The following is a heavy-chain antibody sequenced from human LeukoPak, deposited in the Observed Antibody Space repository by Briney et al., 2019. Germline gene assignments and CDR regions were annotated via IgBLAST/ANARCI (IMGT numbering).Heavy chain of an antibody. Sequence: GASVKVSCKASGYTFTGYYMHWVRQAPGQGLEWMGRINPNSGGTNYAQKSQGRVTMTRDTSISTAYMELSRLRSDDTAVYYCATDAYYYDSSGYSTSVHYFDYWGQGTLVTVSS. CDR1: GYTFTGYY. D-gene: IGHD3-22*01. V-gene: IGHV1-2*06. CDR3: ATDAYYYDSSGYSTSVHYFDY. J-gene: IGHJ4*02. CDR2: INPNSGGT.